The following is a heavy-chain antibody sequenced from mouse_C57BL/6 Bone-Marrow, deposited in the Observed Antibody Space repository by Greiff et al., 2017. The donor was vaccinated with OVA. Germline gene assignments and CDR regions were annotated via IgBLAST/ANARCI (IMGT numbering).Heavy chain of an antibody. V-gene: IGHV1-64*01. Sequence: VQLQQSGAELVKPGASVKLSCKASGYTFTSYWMHWVKQRPGQGLEWIGMIHPNSGSTNYNEKFKSKATLTVDKSSSTAYMQLSSLTSEDSAVYYCAIYGSSPWYFDYWGQGTTLTVSS. J-gene: IGHJ2*01. CDR1: GYTFTSYW. CDR3: AIYGSSPWYFDY. CDR2: IHPNSGST. D-gene: IGHD1-1*01.